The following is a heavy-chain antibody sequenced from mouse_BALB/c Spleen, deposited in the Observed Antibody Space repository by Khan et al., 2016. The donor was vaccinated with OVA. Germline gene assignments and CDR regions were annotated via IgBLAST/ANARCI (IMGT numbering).Heavy chain of an antibody. Sequence: QVQLKESGPGLVAPSQSLSITCTISGFSLTSYGVHWVRQPPGKGLEWLVVIWSDGRTTYNSALKSRLSISKDNSKRQVSLKVNSLQTDDTAMYYCARQIYPGYFDVWGAGTTGTVSS. V-gene: IGHV2-6-1*01. CDR1: GFSLTSYG. J-gene: IGHJ1*01. CDR2: IWSDGRT. CDR3: ARQIYPGYFDV. D-gene: IGHD2-1*01.